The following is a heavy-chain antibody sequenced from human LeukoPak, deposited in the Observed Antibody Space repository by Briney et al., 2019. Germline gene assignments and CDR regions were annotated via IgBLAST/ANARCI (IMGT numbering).Heavy chain of an antibody. CDR1: GFTFSSYA. D-gene: IGHD6-6*01. CDR3: ANKYSSRRKHTRTSRFDP. J-gene: IGHJ5*02. Sequence: PGGSLRLSCAASGFTFSSYAMSWVRQAPGKGLEWVSAISGSGGSTYYADSVKGRFTISRDNSKNTLYLQMNSLRAEDTAVYYCANKYSSRRKHTRTSRFDPWGQGTLVTVSS. CDR2: ISGSGGST. V-gene: IGHV3-23*01.